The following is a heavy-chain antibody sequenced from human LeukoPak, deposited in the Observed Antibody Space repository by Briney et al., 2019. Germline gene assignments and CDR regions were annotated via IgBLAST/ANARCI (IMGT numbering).Heavy chain of an antibody. D-gene: IGHD3-16*01. V-gene: IGHV3-43*01. J-gene: IGHJ4*02. CDR2: ISWDGGST. CDR1: GFTFSDYV. Sequence: PGGSLRLSCAASGFTFSDYVMIWVRQAPGKGLEWVSLISWDGGSTYYADSVKGRFTISRDNSKNSLYLQMNSLRTEDTALYYCAKGGGYFDYWGQGTLVTVSS. CDR3: AKGGGYFDY.